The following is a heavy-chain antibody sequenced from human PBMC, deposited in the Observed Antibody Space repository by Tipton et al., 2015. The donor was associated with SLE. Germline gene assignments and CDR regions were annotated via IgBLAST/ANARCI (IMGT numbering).Heavy chain of an antibody. J-gene: IGHJ1*01. CDR2: ISWNSGSI. Sequence: QLVQSGGALVQPGRSLRLSCAASGFTFDDYAMHWVRQPPGKGLEWVSRISWNSGSIDYADSVKGRFTISRDNAKNSLYLQMNSLRAEDTALYYCAKDIRAAAAQYFHYWGQGTLVTVSS. CDR1: GFTFDDYA. D-gene: IGHD6-13*01. CDR3: AKDIRAAAAQYFHY. V-gene: IGHV3-9*01.